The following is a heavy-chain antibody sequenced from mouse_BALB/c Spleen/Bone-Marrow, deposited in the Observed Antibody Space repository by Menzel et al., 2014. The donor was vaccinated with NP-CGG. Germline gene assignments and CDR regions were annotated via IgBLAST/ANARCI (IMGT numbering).Heavy chain of an antibody. CDR2: IYPYNGGT. J-gene: IGHJ1*01. Sequence: DVQLQESGPELVKPGASVKISCKASGYTFTDYNMHWVKQSHGKSLEWIGYIYPYNGGTGYNQKFKSKATLTVDNSSSTAYMELRSLTSEDPAVYYCARELSWYFDVWGAGTTVTVSS. CDR1: GYTFTDYN. V-gene: IGHV1S29*02. D-gene: IGHD1-1*02. CDR3: ARELSWYFDV.